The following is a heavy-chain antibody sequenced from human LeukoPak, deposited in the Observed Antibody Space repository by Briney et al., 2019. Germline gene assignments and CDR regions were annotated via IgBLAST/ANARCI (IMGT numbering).Heavy chain of an antibody. CDR1: GFTFSSYA. J-gene: IGHJ5*02. V-gene: IGHV3-30*04. Sequence: GGSLRLSCAASGFTFSSYAMHWVRQAPGKGLEWVAAISYDGSNKYYADSVKGRFTISGDNSKNTLYLQMNSLRAEDTAVYYCARGGDYYRFDPWGQGTLVTVSS. D-gene: IGHD4-17*01. CDR2: ISYDGSNK. CDR3: ARGGDYYRFDP.